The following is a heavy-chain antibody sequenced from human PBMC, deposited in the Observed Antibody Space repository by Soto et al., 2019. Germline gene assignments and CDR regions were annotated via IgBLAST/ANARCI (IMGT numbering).Heavy chain of an antibody. Sequence: ASLKVSCKASGYTFTSYAMHWVRQAPGQRLEWMGWINAGNGNTKYSQKFQGRVTITRDTSASTAYMELSSLRSEDTAVYYCARRPYYDFWSGYYFDYWGQGTLVTVSS. CDR1: GYTFTSYA. CDR2: INAGNGNT. CDR3: ARRPYYDFWSGYYFDY. D-gene: IGHD3-3*01. J-gene: IGHJ4*02. V-gene: IGHV1-3*01.